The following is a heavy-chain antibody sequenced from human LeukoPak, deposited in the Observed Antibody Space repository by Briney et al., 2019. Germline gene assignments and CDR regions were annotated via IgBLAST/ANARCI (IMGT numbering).Heavy chain of an antibody. V-gene: IGHV4-59*01. Sequence: SETLSLTCTVSGGSIGTYYWSWIRQPPGKGLEWIGYIYYSGYTDYNPSLKSRVTISVHTSKNQFSLKLSSVTAADTAVYYCARDRHWTNDWVFDYWGQGTLVTVSS. D-gene: IGHD1/OR15-1a*01. CDR3: ARDRHWTNDWVFDY. CDR1: GGSIGTYY. CDR2: IYYSGYT. J-gene: IGHJ4*02.